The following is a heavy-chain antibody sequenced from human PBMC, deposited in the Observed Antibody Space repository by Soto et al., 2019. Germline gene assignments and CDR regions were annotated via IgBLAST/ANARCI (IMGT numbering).Heavy chain of an antibody. CDR3: ARAPGIATVGTKSVYFDY. D-gene: IGHD6-13*01. Sequence: ASVKVSCKASGYTFTSYDINWVRQATGQGLEWMGWMNPNSGNTGYAQKFQGRVTMTRNTSISTAYMELSSLRSEDTAVYYCARAPGIATVGTKSVYFDYWGQGTLVTVSS. J-gene: IGHJ4*02. CDR1: GYTFTSYD. V-gene: IGHV1-8*01. CDR2: MNPNSGNT.